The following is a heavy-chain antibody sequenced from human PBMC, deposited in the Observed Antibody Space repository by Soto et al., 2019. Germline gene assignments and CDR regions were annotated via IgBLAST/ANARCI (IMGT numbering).Heavy chain of an antibody. D-gene: IGHD1-26*01. CDR2: IYYSGST. Sequence: SETLSLTCTVSGCSISSYYWSWSRQPPGKGLEWIGYIYYSGSTNYNPSLKSRVTISVDTSKNQFSLKLSSVTAADTAVYYCARQGSGSYLGFDYWGQGTLVTVSS. CDR1: GCSISSYY. V-gene: IGHV4-59*01. CDR3: ARQGSGSYLGFDY. J-gene: IGHJ4*02.